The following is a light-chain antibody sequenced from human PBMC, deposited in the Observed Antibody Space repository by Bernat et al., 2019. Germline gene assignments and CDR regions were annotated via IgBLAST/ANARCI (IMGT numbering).Light chain of an antibody. Sequence: SSELTQDPAVSVALGQTVRLTCQGDGLRTYYASWYQQKPGQAPVLVIYPKNNRPSGIPDRFSGSSSGNTASLTITGAQAEDEADYYCNSRDSSGKHVLFGGGTKLTVL. CDR2: PKN. V-gene: IGLV3-19*01. CDR3: NSRDSSGKHVL. J-gene: IGLJ2*01. CDR1: GLRTYY.